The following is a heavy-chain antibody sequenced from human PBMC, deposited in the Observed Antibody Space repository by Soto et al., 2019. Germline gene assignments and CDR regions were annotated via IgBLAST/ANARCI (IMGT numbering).Heavy chain of an antibody. J-gene: IGHJ6*02. CDR2: TYYRSKWYN. V-gene: IGHV6-1*01. CDR3: ARAPSASSSSGGYYYYGMDV. D-gene: IGHD6-6*01. CDR1: GDSVSSNSAA. Sequence: SQTLSLTCAISGDSVSSNSAAWNWIRQSPSRGLEWLGRTYYRSKWYNDYAVSVKSRITINPDTSKNQFSLQLNSVTPEDTAVYYCARAPSASSSSGGYYYYGMDVWGQGTTVTVSS.